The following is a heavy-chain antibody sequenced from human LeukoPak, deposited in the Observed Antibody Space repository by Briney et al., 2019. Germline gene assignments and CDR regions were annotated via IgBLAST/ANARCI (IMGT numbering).Heavy chain of an antibody. CDR3: ARVAPQFGELFPPFDY. J-gene: IGHJ4*02. Sequence: TGGTLRLSCAASGFTFSSYWMSWVRQAPGKGLEWVANIKQDGSEKYYVDSVKGRFTISRDNAKNSLYLQMNSLRAEDTAVYYCARVAPQFGELFPPFDYWGQGTLVTVSS. V-gene: IGHV3-7*01. CDR1: GFTFSSYW. CDR2: IKQDGSEK. D-gene: IGHD3-10*01.